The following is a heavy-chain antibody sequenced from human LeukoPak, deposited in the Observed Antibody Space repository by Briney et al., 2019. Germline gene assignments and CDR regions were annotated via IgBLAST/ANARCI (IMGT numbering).Heavy chain of an antibody. CDR1: GGTFSSYA. Sequence: GASVKVSCKASGGTFSSYAISWVRQAPGQGLEWMGWINPNSGGTNYAQKFQGRDTMTRDTSISTAYMELSRLRSDDTAVYYCARGGYYYDLDYWGQGTLVTVSS. J-gene: IGHJ4*02. CDR3: ARGGYYYDLDY. V-gene: IGHV1-2*02. CDR2: INPNSGGT. D-gene: IGHD3-22*01.